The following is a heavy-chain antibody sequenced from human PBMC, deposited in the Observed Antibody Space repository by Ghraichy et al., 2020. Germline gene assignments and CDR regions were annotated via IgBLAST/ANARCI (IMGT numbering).Heavy chain of an antibody. Sequence: SETLSLTCTVSGGSISSSSYYWGWIRQPPGKGLEWIGSIYYSGSTYYNPSLKSRVTISVDTSKNQFSLKLSSVTAADTAVYYCARQGRWFGELYYFDYWGQGTLVTVSS. V-gene: IGHV4-39*01. J-gene: IGHJ4*02. CDR1: GGSISSSSYY. CDR2: IYYSGST. CDR3: ARQGRWFGELYYFDY. D-gene: IGHD3-10*01.